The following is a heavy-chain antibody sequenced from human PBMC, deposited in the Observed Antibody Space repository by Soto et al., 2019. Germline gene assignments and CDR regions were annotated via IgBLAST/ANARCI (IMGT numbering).Heavy chain of an antibody. V-gene: IGHV1-2*02. Sequence: ASVMVSCKASGYTFTGYYMNWVRQAPGQGLEWLGWINPNSGGTNYAPNFQGRVTMSWDTSISTAYMELSSLRSDDTAVYYCARDLSLRSGYTDYWGQGTLVTVSS. CDR3: ARDLSLRSGYTDY. CDR2: INPNSGGT. CDR1: GYTFTGYY. J-gene: IGHJ4*02. D-gene: IGHD5-12*01.